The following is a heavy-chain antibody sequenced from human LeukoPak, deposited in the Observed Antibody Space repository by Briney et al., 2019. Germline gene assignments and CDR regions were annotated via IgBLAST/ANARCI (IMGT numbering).Heavy chain of an antibody. D-gene: IGHD3-3*01. CDR3: VRDQGFLAY. V-gene: IGHV4-4*07. J-gene: IGHJ4*02. CDR1: GGSINSYY. Sequence: SETLSLTCTASGGSINSYYWGWIRQPAGKGLEWISRIYTSGSTNYNPSLKSRVTMSVDTSKNQFSLNLTSVTAADTAVYYRVRDQGFLAYWGQGTLVTVSS. CDR2: IYTSGST.